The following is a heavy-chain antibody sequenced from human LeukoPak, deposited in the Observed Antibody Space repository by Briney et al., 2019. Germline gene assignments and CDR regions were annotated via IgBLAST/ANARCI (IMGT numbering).Heavy chain of an antibody. CDR3: SRDSCSSTSCYKYNWFDP. J-gene: IGHJ5*02. V-gene: IGHV4-4*07. CDR2: IYTSGST. D-gene: IGHD2-2*02. CDR1: GGSISSYY. Sequence: SETLSLTCTVSGGSISSYYCRWVRQPAGKGLEWVGRIYTSGSTNYNPSLMSQVTMSVDTSKNQFSLKLTSVPAADPAVYYCSRDSCSSTSCYKYNWFDPWGQGTLVTVSS.